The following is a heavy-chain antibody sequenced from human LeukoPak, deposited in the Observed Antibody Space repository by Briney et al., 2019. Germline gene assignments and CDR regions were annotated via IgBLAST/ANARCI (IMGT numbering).Heavy chain of an antibody. V-gene: IGHV4-38-2*02. CDR2: IYHSGST. Sequence: SETLSLTCTVSGYSISSGYYWGWIRPPPGKGLVWIGSIYHSGSTYYNPSLKSRVTISVDTSKNQFSLKLSSVTAADTAVYYCARDRGGDIVVVPAAIYWFDPWGQGTLVTVSS. J-gene: IGHJ5*02. CDR1: GYSISSGYY. D-gene: IGHD2-2*01. CDR3: ARDRGGDIVVVPAAIYWFDP.